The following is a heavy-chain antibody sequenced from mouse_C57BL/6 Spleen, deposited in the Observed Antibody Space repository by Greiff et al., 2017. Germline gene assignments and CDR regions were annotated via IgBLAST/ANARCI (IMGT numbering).Heavy chain of an antibody. CDR3: ARDWGSHGYFDV. CDR1: GFNIKDYY. D-gene: IGHD1-1*01. Sequence: VQLQQSGAELVKPGASVKLSCTASGFNIKDYYMHWVKQRTEQGLEWIGRIDPEDGETKYAPKFQGKATITADTASNTAYLPLSSLTSADAAVDYCARDWGSHGYFDVWGRGTTGTVSA. J-gene: IGHJ1*03. V-gene: IGHV14-2*01. CDR2: IDPEDGET.